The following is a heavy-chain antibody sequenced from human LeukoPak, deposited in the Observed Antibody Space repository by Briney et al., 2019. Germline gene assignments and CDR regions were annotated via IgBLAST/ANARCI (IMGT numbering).Heavy chain of an antibody. CDR3: AGPLYYGRECPSSIIF. Sequence: GESLKISCKGSGYSFSSYCIAWVRPMPGKGLDWMGIIYPGDSGTRYNPSFQGQVTISADKSISTAYLQWNSLKASDTAMYYCAGPLYYGRECPSSIIFWGKGTKVTVSS. J-gene: IGHJ6*04. CDR1: GYSFSSYC. V-gene: IGHV5-51*01. D-gene: IGHD3-10*02. CDR2: IYPGDSGT.